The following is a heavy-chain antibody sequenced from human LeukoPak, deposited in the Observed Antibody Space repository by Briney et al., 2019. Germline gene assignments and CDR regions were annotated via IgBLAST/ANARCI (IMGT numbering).Heavy chain of an antibody. Sequence: GGSLRLSCAASGFTFSSYSMNWVRQAPGKGLEWLSSISSSSSYIYYADSVKGRFTISRDNAKNSLYLQMNSLRAEDTAVYYCARDMVGDYVFWGQGTLVTVSS. CDR1: GFTFSSYS. CDR3: ARDMVGDYVF. V-gene: IGHV3-21*01. J-gene: IGHJ4*02. CDR2: ISSSSSYI. D-gene: IGHD4-17*01.